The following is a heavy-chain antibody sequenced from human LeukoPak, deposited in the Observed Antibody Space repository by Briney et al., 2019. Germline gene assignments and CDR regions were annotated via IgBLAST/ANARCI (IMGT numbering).Heavy chain of an antibody. D-gene: IGHD2-8*01. CDR2: INTGNGNT. J-gene: IGHJ4*02. V-gene: IGHV1-3*04. CDR1: GYTFTGFT. Sequence: ASVKVSCKASGYTFTGFTIHWVRQAPGQRLEWMGWINTGNGNTKYSQKFQGRVTITRDTTASAAYMELSSLRSEDTAIYYCARVNGYSFDYWGQGALVTVSS. CDR3: ARVNGYSFDY.